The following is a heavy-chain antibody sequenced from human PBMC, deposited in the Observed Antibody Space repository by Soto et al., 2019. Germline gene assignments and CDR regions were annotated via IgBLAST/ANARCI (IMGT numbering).Heavy chain of an antibody. CDR1: GGSFSGYY. CDR3: ARGGHRVGTLRYAGYNWFGP. J-gene: IGHJ5*02. V-gene: IGHV4-34*01. CDR2: INHSGST. Sequence: SETLSLTCAVYGGSFSGYYWSWIRQPPGKGLEWMGEINHSGSTNYNASLKSRVTISVDTSKNQFSLKLSSVTAADTAVYYCARGGHRVGTLRYAGYNWFGPWGQGTLVAVSS. D-gene: IGHD2-2*01.